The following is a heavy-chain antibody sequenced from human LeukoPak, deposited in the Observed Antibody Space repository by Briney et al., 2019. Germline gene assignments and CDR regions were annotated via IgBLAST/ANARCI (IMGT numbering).Heavy chain of an antibody. V-gene: IGHV4-59*08. CDR1: GGSISSYY. CDR3: ARGFGDYDYY. CDR2: IYYSGST. D-gene: IGHD4-17*01. J-gene: IGHJ4*02. Sequence: SETLSLTCTVSGGSISSYYWSWIRQPPGKGLEWIGYIYYSGSTNYNPSLKSRVTISVDTSKNQFSLKLSSVTAADTAVYYCARGFGDYDYYWGQGTLVTVSS.